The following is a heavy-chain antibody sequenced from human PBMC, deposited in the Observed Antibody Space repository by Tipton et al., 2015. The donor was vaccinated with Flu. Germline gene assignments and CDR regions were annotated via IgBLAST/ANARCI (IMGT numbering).Heavy chain of an antibody. CDR1: GGPISSSSYY. D-gene: IGHD3-10*01. CDR3: ARGSGSGTDVTFYF. V-gene: IGHV4-39*07. J-gene: IGHJ4*02. Sequence: TLSLTCTVSGGPISSSSYYWGWIRQPPGKGLEWIGSIYYSGSTYYNPSLKSRVTISVDTSKNQFSLKLSSVTAADTAVYYCARGSGSGTDVTFYFWGQGTLVTVSS. CDR2: IYYSGST.